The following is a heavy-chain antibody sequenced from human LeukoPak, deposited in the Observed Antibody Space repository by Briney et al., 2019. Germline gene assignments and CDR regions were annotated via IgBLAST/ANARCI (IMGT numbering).Heavy chain of an antibody. CDR2: INHSGST. CDR3: ARGRIERRGSPLRLFGY. J-gene: IGHJ4*02. V-gene: IGHV4-34*01. Sequence: PSETLSLTCAVYGGSFSGYYWSWLRQPPGKGLEWIGEINHSGSTNYNPSLKSRVTISVDTSKNQFSLKLSSVTAADTAVYYCARGRIERRGSPLRLFGYWGQGTLVTVSS. D-gene: IGHD1-1*01. CDR1: GGSFSGYY.